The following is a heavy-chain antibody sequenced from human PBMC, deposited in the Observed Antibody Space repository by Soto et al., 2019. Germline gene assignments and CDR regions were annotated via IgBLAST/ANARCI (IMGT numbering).Heavy chain of an antibody. J-gene: IGHJ1*01. CDR2: ISSSGSTI. D-gene: IGHD2-15*01. Sequence: GGSLRLSCAASGFTFSDYYMSWIRQAPGEGLEWVSYISSSGSTIYYADSVKGRFTISRDNAKNSLYLQMNSLRAEDTAVYYCARQTLSDRDCSGGSCYSTVQHWGQGTLVTVSS. CDR1: GFTFSDYY. CDR3: ARQTLSDRDCSGGSCYSTVQH. V-gene: IGHV3-11*01.